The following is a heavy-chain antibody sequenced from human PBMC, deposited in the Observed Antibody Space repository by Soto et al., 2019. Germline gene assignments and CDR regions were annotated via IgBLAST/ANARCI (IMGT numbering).Heavy chain of an antibody. CDR2: LNPNSGHT. Sequence: QVQLVQSGAEVKKPGASVKVSCKASGYTFSTYDIIWVRQATGQGLEWMGWLNPNSGHTGYAQKFQGRVTLTRDTSLSTAYMELSRLRSTDTAVYFCARRLSSSTFYYYLDVWGKGTTVTVSS. CDR1: GYTFSTYD. V-gene: IGHV1-8*01. J-gene: IGHJ6*03. CDR3: ARRLSSSTFYYYLDV. D-gene: IGHD6-6*01.